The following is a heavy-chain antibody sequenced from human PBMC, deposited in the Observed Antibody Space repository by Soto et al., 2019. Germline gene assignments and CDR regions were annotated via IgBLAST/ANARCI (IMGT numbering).Heavy chain of an antibody. Sequence: DVQLEESGGGLIQPGGSLRLSCAVSGFTVSNNYMTWVRQAPGKGLEWVSFIYSSGGTKYADSVRGRFTISRDNSKNTLYLQMNSLKVEDTAVYYCARDPPGIAASGSYNWGQGTLVTVSS. V-gene: IGHV3-53*01. CDR3: ARDPPGIAASGSYN. D-gene: IGHD6-13*01. CDR1: GFTVSNNY. J-gene: IGHJ4*02. CDR2: IYSSGGT.